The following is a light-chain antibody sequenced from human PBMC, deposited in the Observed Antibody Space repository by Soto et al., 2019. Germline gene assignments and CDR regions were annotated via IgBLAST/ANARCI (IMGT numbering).Light chain of an antibody. CDR2: AAS. V-gene: IGKV1-27*01. J-gene: IGKJ4*01. Sequence: DIQMTQSPSSLSASVGDRVTITCRASQGISNSLAWYQQNAGKSPNLLIYAASNLQSGVPSRFSGSGSGTDFSLTISSLQPEDAATYYCQTYNSARVTFGGGTKVEIK. CDR1: QGISNS. CDR3: QTYNSARVT.